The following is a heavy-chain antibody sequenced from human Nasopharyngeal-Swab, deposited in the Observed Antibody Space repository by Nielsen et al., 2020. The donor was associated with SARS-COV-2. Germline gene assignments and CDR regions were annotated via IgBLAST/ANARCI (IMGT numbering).Heavy chain of an antibody. V-gene: IGHV3-21*01. CDR2: ISTTNGSM. Sequence: ESLKISCAASGFSFSTYNMNWVRQAPGKGLEWVSSISTTNGSMDYADSVRGRFTISRDNAKNSLFLQMNNLRAEDTAVYYCARGSVYHTLLYWGQGTLVTVS. CDR3: ARGSVYHTLLY. J-gene: IGHJ4*02. CDR1: GFSFSTYN. D-gene: IGHD3-3*01.